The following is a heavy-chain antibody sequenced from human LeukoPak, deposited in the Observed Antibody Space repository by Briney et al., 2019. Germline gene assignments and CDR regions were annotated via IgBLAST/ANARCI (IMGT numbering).Heavy chain of an antibody. CDR3: ARATASRSDY. CDR2: IYYSGST. Sequence: SETLSLTCTVSGGSISSYYWSWIRQPPGKGLEWIGYIYYSGSTNYNPSLKSRVTISVDTSKNQFSLKLSSVTAADTAVYYCARATASRSDYWGQGTLVTVSS. CDR1: GGSISSYY. V-gene: IGHV4-59*01. D-gene: IGHD4-17*01. J-gene: IGHJ4*02.